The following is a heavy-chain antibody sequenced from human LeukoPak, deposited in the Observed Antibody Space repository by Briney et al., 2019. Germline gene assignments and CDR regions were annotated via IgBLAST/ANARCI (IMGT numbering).Heavy chain of an antibody. CDR3: ARTGYSYGHYYFDY. Sequence: SETLSLTCTVSGGSISSYYWSWIRQPPGKGLEWIGYISYSGSTNYNPSLKSRVTISVDTSKNQFSLKLSSVTAADTAVYYCARTGYSYGHYYFDYWGQGTLVTVSS. CDR2: ISYSGST. D-gene: IGHD5-18*01. CDR1: GGSISSYY. V-gene: IGHV4-59*01. J-gene: IGHJ4*02.